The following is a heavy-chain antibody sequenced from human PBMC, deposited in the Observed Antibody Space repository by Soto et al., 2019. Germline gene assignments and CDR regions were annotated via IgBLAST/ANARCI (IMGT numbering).Heavy chain of an antibody. CDR1: GYTFTGYY. Sequence: ASVKVSCKASGYTFTGYYMHWVRQAPGQGLEWMGWINPNSGGTNYAQKFQGWVTMTRDTSISTAYMELSRLRSDDAAVYYCARKLGNDAFDIWGQGTMVTVSS. D-gene: IGHD7-27*01. CDR2: INPNSGGT. V-gene: IGHV1-2*04. J-gene: IGHJ3*02. CDR3: ARKLGNDAFDI.